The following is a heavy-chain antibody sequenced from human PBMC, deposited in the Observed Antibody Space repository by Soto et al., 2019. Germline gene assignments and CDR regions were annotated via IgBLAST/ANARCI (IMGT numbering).Heavy chain of an antibody. V-gene: IGHV1-69*13. CDR3: ARCPRREGWVGYYGMDV. Sequence: SVKVSYKASGGTFSSYAISWVRQAPGQGLEWMGGIIPIFGTANYAQKFQGRVTITADESTSTAYMELSSLRSEDTAVYYCARCPRREGWVGYYGMDVWGQGTTVTVSS. CDR2: IIPIFGTA. J-gene: IGHJ6*02. D-gene: IGHD1-26*01. CDR1: GGTFSSYA.